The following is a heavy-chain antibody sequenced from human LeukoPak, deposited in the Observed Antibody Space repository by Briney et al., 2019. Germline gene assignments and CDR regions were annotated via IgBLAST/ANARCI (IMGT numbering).Heavy chain of an antibody. CDR1: GYTFTSYG. J-gene: IGHJ4*02. CDR3: ARDMEDSSSWYFPTQSDY. Sequence: ASVKVSCKASGYTFTSYGISWVRQAPGQGLEWMGWISAYNGNTNYAQKLQGRVTMTTDTSTSTAYMELRSLRSDDTAVYYCARDMEDSSSWYFPTQSDYWGQGTLVTVSS. V-gene: IGHV1-18*01. CDR2: ISAYNGNT. D-gene: IGHD6-13*01.